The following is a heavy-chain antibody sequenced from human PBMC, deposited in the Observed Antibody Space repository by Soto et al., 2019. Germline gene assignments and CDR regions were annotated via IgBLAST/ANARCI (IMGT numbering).Heavy chain of an antibody. CDR1: GFTFSDYY. CDR3: ERGGNGWPWGY. Sequence: GGSLRLSCAASGFTFSDYYMSWIRQAPGKGLEWISYISSSGTTMYYADSVKGRFTISRDNAKNSLYLQMKSLRAEDTAVYYCERGGNGWPWGYWGQGTLVTVSS. V-gene: IGHV3-11*01. CDR2: ISSSGTTM. D-gene: IGHD6-19*01. J-gene: IGHJ4*02.